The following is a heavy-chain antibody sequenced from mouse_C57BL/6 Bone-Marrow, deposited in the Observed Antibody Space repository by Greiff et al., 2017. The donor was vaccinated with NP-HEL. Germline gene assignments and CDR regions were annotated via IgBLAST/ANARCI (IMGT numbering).Heavy chain of an antibody. CDR1: GFSLTSSG. V-gene: IGHV2-2*01. D-gene: IGHD1-1*01. CDR3: ARGGGGSSFYYAMDY. J-gene: IGHJ4*01. Sequence: QVQLQQSGPGLVQPSQSLSITCTVSGFSLTSSGVHWVRQSPGKGLEWLGVIWSGGSTAYNAAFISRLSISKDNSKSQLFFKMNSLQADDTAICYWARGGGGSSFYYAMDYWGQGTSVTVSS. CDR2: IWSGGST.